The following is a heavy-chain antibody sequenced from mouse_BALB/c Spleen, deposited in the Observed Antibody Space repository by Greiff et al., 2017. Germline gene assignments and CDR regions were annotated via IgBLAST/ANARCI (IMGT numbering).Heavy chain of an antibody. CDR2: IWSGGST. CDR3: ARNWDYDYYAMDY. J-gene: IGHJ4*01. CDR1: GFSLTSYG. V-gene: IGHV2-2*02. Sequence: QVQLKESGPGLVQPSQSLSITCTVSGFSLTSYGVHWVRQSPGKGPEWLGVIWSGGSTDYNAAFISRLSISKDNSKSQVFFKMNSLHVNDTAIYFCARNWDYDYYAMDYWGQGTSVIVSS. D-gene: IGHD2-4*01.